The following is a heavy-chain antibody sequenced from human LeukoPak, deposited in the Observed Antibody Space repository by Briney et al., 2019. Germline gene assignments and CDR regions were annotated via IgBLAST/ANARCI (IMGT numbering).Heavy chain of an antibody. CDR1: GFTFSSYS. CDR2: ISSSSSYI. J-gene: IGHJ5*02. D-gene: IGHD6-19*01. CDR3: ARDGAIAVAGTSWFDP. V-gene: IGHV3-21*01. Sequence: AGGSLRLSCAASGFTFSSYSMNWVRQAPGKGLEWVSSISSSSSYIYYADSVKGRFTISRDNAKNSLYLQMNSLRAEDTAVYYCARDGAIAVAGTSWFDPWGQGTLVTVSS.